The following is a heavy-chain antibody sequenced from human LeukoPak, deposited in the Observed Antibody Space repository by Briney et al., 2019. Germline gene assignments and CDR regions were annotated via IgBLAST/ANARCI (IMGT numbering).Heavy chain of an antibody. V-gene: IGHV3-30*03. J-gene: IGHJ4*02. CDR2: ISYDGSNK. Sequence: GRSLRLSCAASGFTFSSYGMHWVRQAPGKGLEWVAVISYDGSNKYYADSVKGRFTISRDNSKNTLYLQMNSLRAEDTAVYYCARDPDSSGYYSLYFDYWGQGTLVTVSS. D-gene: IGHD3-22*01. CDR1: GFTFSSYG. CDR3: ARDPDSSGYYSLYFDY.